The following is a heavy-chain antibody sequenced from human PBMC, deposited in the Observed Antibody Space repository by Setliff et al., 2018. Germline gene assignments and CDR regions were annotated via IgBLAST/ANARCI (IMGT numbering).Heavy chain of an antibody. V-gene: IGHV4-4*08. D-gene: IGHD3-3*01. J-gene: IGHJ4*02. CDR2: IYTSGTT. CDR3: ARTTHYDFWSGYLY. Sequence: SETLSLTCSVYGESFSNNYWSWIRQPPGKGLEWLGRIYTSGTTNYSPSFKSRVTISIDTSKNQFSLNLNSVTAADTAVYFCARTTHYDFWSGYLYWGQGTLVTVSS. CDR1: GESFSNNY.